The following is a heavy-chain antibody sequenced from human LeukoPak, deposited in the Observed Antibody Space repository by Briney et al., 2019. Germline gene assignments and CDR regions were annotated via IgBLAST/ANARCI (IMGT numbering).Heavy chain of an antibody. V-gene: IGHV1-2*02. D-gene: IGHD4-11*01. CDR2: INPNTAGT. J-gene: IGHJ6*03. CDR3: ATSAGDYRAGHYYYMGV. CDR1: GYTFTGYY. Sequence: ASVKVSCKVSGYTFTGYYFHWVRQAPGQGLEWMGWINPNTAGTNYAQKFLGGVTLTWDTSISTAYMELNRLTSDDTAVYYCATSAGDYRAGHYYYMGVWGKGTSVTVSS.